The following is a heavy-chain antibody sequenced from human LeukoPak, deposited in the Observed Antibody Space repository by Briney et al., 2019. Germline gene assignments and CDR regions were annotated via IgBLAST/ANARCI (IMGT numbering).Heavy chain of an antibody. CDR3: ARDGEGCSSTSCLSYYYYYGMDV. V-gene: IGHV3-11*01. Sequence: GGSLRLSCAASGFTFSDYYMSWIRQAPGKGLEWVSYISSSVSTIYYADSVKGRFTISRDNAKNSLYLQMNSLRAEDTAVYYCARDGEGCSSTSCLSYYYYYGMDVWGQGTTVTVSS. J-gene: IGHJ6*02. D-gene: IGHD2-2*01. CDR1: GFTFSDYY. CDR2: ISSSVSTI.